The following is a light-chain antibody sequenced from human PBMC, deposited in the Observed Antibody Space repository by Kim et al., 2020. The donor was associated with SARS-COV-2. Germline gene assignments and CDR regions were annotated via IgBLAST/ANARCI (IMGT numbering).Light chain of an antibody. CDR3: SSYTISDTYV. CDR2: DVS. J-gene: IGLJ3*02. V-gene: IGLV2-14*01. CDR1: SSDIGSYNY. Sequence: QSALTQPASVSGSPGQSITISCTGTSSDIGSYNYVSWYQQHPGKAPKLMIYDVSKRPSGVSNRFSGSKSGNTASLTISGLQAEDEADYYCSSYTISDTYVFGGGTQLTVL.